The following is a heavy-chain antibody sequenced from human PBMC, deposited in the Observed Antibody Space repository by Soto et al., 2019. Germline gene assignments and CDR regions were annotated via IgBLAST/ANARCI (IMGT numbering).Heavy chain of an antibody. CDR2: ISAYNGNT. CDR3: AREVVAELKVDYYYYMDV. CDR1: GYTFTSYG. J-gene: IGHJ6*03. V-gene: IGHV1-18*01. D-gene: IGHD2-15*01. Sequence: GASVKVSCKASGYTFTSYGISWVRQAPGQGLEWMGWISAYNGNTNYAQKLQGRVTMTTDTSTSTAYMELRSLRSDDTAVYYCAREVVAELKVDYYYYMDVWGKGTTVTVSS.